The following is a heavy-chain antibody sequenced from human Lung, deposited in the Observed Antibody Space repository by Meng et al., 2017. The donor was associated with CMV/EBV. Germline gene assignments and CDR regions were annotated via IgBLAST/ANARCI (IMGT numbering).Heavy chain of an antibody. D-gene: IGHD5-24*01. CDR1: GFTFGTYW. J-gene: IGHJ4*02. CDR2: INSEGNII. Sequence: SCGASGFTFGTYWMHWVRQAPGKGLVWVSRINSEGNIITYADSVKGRFTISRDNAKNTLYLQMLSLRVEDTAIYYCVRGMGTDWGQGTLVTSPQ. CDR3: VRGMGTD. V-gene: IGHV3-74*03.